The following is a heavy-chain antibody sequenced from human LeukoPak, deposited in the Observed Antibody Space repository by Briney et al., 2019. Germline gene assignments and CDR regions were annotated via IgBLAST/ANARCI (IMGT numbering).Heavy chain of an antibody. V-gene: IGHV4-59*01. CDR3: AAEFSNEQWLDCGD. Sequence: SETLSLTCTVLADSIRNYNWTWLRQPPGKGRERIGYIYNSGSTTYNTSLKSRVTISMDTSTNQFSLKLSSVTAADTAVYYCAAEFSNEQWLDCGDWGQGTLVTVAS. CDR1: ADSIRNYN. J-gene: IGHJ4*02. CDR2: IYNSGST. D-gene: IGHD6-19*01.